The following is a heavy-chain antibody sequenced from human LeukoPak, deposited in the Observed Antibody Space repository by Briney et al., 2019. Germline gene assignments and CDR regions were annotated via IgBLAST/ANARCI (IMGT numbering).Heavy chain of an antibody. J-gene: IGHJ4*02. Sequence: PVRSLRLSCAASGFTFSSYAMHWVRQAPGKGLEWVAVISYDGSNKYYADSVKGRFTISRDNSKNTLYLQMNSLRAEDTAVYYCAREGGDSSSPDFDYWGQRTPVTVSS. CDR2: ISYDGSNK. CDR1: GFTFSSYA. V-gene: IGHV3-30*01. CDR3: AREGGDSSSPDFDY. D-gene: IGHD6-6*01.